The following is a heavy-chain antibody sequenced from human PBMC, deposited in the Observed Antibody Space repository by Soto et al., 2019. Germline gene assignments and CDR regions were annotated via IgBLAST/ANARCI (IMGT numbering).Heavy chain of an antibody. V-gene: IGHV3-64*01. Sequence: GGSLRLSCAASGFTFSSYAMHWVRQAPGKGLEYVSAISSNGGSTYYANSMKGRFTISRDNSKNTLYLQMGSLRAEDMAVYYCARDGAADYYFDYWGQGTLVTVSS. CDR2: ISSNGGST. D-gene: IGHD6-13*01. CDR1: GFTFSSYA. CDR3: ARDGAADYYFDY. J-gene: IGHJ4*02.